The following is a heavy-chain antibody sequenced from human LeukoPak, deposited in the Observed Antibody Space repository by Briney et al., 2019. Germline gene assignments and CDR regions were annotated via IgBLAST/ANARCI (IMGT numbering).Heavy chain of an antibody. CDR1: GYTLTDYY. CDR3: AREGDFWSAYTSHYYYYMDV. J-gene: IGHJ6*03. V-gene: IGHV1-2*02. Sequence: ASVKVSCKASGYTLTDYYMHWVRQAPGQGLEWMGWINPNTGGTNYAQKFQGRVTMTRDTSISTAYMELSRLRSDDTAVYYCAREGDFWSAYTSHYYYYMDVWGKGTTVTVSS. CDR2: INPNTGGT. D-gene: IGHD3-3*01.